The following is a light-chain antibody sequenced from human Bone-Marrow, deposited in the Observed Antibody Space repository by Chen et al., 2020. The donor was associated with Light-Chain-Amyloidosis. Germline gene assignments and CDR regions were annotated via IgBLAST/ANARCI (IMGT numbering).Light chain of an antibody. V-gene: IGLV3-21*02. CDR3: QVWDRSSDRPV. CDR1: NIGSTS. Sequence: SYVLTQPSSVSVAPGQPATIACGGNNIGSTSVHWYQQTPGQAPLLVVYDDSDRPSGIPERWSGSNSRNTATLTISRVEAGDEADYYCQVWDRSSDRPVFGGGTKLTVL. CDR2: DDS. J-gene: IGLJ3*02.